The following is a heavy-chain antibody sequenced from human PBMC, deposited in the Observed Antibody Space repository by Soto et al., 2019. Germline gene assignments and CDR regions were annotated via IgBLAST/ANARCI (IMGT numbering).Heavy chain of an antibody. V-gene: IGHV3-23*01. D-gene: IGHD3-9*01. CDR2: ITDTGGDA. CDR1: GITFGSRA. J-gene: IGHJ4*02. CDR3: TRYARLADY. Sequence: EVHLLESGGDLIQPGGSLRLSCAASGITFGSRAMSWVRQAPGEGLEWVSTITDTGGDAKYADPVRGRFTISRDNADSSLYLQMNSLRAEDTAVYYCTRYARLADYWGQGALVTVSS.